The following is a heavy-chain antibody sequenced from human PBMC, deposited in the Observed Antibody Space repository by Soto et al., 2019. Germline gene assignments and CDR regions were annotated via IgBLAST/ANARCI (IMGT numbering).Heavy chain of an antibody. Sequence: QVRLQESGPGLVKPSGTLSLTCAVSGASISSGWWTWVRQPPGKGLEWIGETLYSGRTNYNSSLNSRVTISIDKSKKQFSLNLSSVTAADTAVYYCSSRVTDAPTWGQGILVTVSS. V-gene: IGHV4-4*02. CDR1: GASISSGW. D-gene: IGHD3-10*01. CDR2: TLYSGRT. J-gene: IGHJ5*02. CDR3: SSRVTDAPT.